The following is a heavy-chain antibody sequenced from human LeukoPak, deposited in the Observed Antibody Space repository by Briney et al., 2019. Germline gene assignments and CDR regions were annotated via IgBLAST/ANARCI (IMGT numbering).Heavy chain of an antibody. CDR1: GFTFSNYA. CDR3: AKDRRYDILTGYRSPSSDY. D-gene: IGHD3-9*01. J-gene: IGHJ4*02. Sequence: PGGSLRLSCAASGFTFSNYAMSWVRQAPGEGLEWVSGISGGGGSTYYADSVKGRFTISRDNSKNTLYLQMNSLRAEDTAVYYCAKDRRYDILTGYRSPSSDYWGQGTLVTVSS. CDR2: ISGGGGST. V-gene: IGHV3-23*01.